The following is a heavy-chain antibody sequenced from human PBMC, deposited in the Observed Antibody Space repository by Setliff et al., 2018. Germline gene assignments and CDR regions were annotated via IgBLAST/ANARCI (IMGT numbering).Heavy chain of an antibody. J-gene: IGHJ3*01. Sequence: ASVKVSCKVSGGNFRSNGISWVRQAPGQGLQWMGWISSYNTDITNYAERFQGRITMTTDTSTSAAYMELRGLRSDDTAIYYCAISTLSICSGGSCPNVFDVWGPGTLVTVSS. D-gene: IGHD2-15*01. V-gene: IGHV1-18*01. CDR1: GGNFRSNG. CDR2: ISSYNTDIT. CDR3: AISTLSICSGGSCPNVFDV.